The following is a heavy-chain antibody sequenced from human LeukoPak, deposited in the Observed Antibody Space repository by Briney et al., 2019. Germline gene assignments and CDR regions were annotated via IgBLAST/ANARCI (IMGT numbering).Heavy chain of an antibody. CDR1: GGSISSYY. Sequence: PSETLSLTCTVSGGSISSYYWSWIRQPPGKGLEWIGYIYYSGSTNYNPSLKSRVTISVDTSKNQFSLKLSSVTAADTAVYYCASSSMGGGDDAFDIWGQGTMVTVSS. CDR2: IYYSGST. V-gene: IGHV4-59*01. CDR3: ASSSMGGGDDAFDI. J-gene: IGHJ3*02. D-gene: IGHD3-16*01.